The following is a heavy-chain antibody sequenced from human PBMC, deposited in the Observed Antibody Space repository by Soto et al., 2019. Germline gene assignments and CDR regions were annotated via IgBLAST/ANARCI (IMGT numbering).Heavy chain of an antibody. D-gene: IGHD2-2*01. J-gene: IGHJ4*02. Sequence: GGSLRLSCAASGFTFSSYAMSWVRQAPGKGLEWVSAISGSGGSTYYADSVKSRFTISRDNSKNTLYLKMNSLRAEDTAVYYCAKDNPARVTFDYWGQGTLVTVSS. V-gene: IGHV3-23*01. CDR2: ISGSGGST. CDR3: AKDNPARVTFDY. CDR1: GFTFSSYA.